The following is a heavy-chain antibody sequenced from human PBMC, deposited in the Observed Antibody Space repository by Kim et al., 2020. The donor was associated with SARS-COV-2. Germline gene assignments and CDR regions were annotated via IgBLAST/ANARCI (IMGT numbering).Heavy chain of an antibody. V-gene: IGHV4-59*01. D-gene: IGHD3-3*01. Sequence: SETLSLTCTVSGGSISSYYWSWIRQPPGKGLEWVGYIYYSGSTNYNPSLKSRVTISVDTSKNQFSLKLSSVTAADTAVYYCARGPIPTYDFWSGSFDPWGQGTLVTVSS. CDR2: IYYSGST. CDR1: GGSISSYY. CDR3: ARGPIPTYDFWSGSFDP. J-gene: IGHJ5*02.